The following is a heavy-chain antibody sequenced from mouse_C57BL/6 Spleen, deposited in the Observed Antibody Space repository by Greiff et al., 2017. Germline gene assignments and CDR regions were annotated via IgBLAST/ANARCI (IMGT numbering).Heavy chain of an antibody. CDR2: LDPENGAT. Sequence: EVQLQESGAALVRPGASVTLSCTSSGFNIKDDYMHWVKQRPEQGLVWLGWLDPENGATEYASKFLGKATIPADTSSNTAYLQLSILKSEDTGVDYCTTGVYYGNAWFAYWGQGTLVTVSA. D-gene: IGHD2-1*01. V-gene: IGHV14-4*01. J-gene: IGHJ3*01. CDR1: GFNIKDDY. CDR3: TTGVYYGNAWFAY.